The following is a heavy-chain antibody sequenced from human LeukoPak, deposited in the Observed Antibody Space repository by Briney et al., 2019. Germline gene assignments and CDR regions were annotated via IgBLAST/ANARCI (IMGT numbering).Heavy chain of an antibody. V-gene: IGHV4-34*01. CDR3: ARGRAAAGTGGGGENPFDY. CDR1: GGSFSGYY. J-gene: IGHJ4*02. CDR2: INHSGST. D-gene: IGHD6-13*01. Sequence: SETLSLTCAVYGGSFSGYYWSWIRQPPGKGLEWIGEINHSGSTNYNPSLKSRVTISVDTSKNQFSLKLSSVTAADTAVYYCARGRAAAGTGGGGENPFDYWGQGTLVTVSS.